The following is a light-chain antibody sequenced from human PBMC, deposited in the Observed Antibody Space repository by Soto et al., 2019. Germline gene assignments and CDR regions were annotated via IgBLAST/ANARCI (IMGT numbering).Light chain of an antibody. V-gene: IGKV3-11*01. CDR2: EAL. J-gene: IGKJ1*01. CDR3: HQYDSWT. CDR1: RSISTY. Sequence: ETVLTQSPATLSLSPGERATLSCRASRSISTYLAWYQQKPGQAPRLLIYEALNRATGIPDRFSGSGSGTDFTLTISRLEPEDFAVYYCHQYDSWTFGQGTKVDIK.